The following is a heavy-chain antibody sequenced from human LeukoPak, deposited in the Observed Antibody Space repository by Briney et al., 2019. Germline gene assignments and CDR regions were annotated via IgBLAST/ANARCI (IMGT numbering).Heavy chain of an antibody. CDR2: ISNSGSTK. CDR3: AKDKGYSSGWPYYYYYYYMDV. D-gene: IGHD6-19*01. CDR1: GFTFSSYE. J-gene: IGHJ6*03. Sequence: GGSLRLSCAASGFTFSSYEMNWIRQAPGKGLEWISYISNSGSTKYYADSVKGRFTISRDNSKNSLYLQMNSLRAEDTALYYCAKDKGYSSGWPYYYYYYYMDVWGKGTTVTVSS. V-gene: IGHV3-48*03.